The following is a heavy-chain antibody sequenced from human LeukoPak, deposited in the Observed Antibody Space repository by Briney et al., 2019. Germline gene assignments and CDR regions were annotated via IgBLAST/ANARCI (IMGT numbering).Heavy chain of an antibody. D-gene: IGHD6-13*01. CDR2: IGGGGGGTT. V-gene: IGHV3-23*01. CDR3: AKKQQLVPSPAYFDY. Sequence: GGSLRLSCVASGFTYSSYAMSWVRQAPGKVLEWVSVIGGGGGGTTYYADSVKGRFTISRDNSKNTLYLQMNSLRAEDTAVYYCAKKQQLVPSPAYFDYWGQGTLVAVSA. CDR1: GFTYSSYA. J-gene: IGHJ4*02.